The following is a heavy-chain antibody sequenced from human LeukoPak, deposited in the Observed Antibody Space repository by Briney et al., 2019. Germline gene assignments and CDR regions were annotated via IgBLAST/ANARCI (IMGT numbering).Heavy chain of an antibody. Sequence: SETLSLTCAVSGYSISSGYYWGWIRQPPGKGLEWIGSIYHSGSTYYNPSLKSRVTISVDTSKNQFSLKLSSVTAADTAVYYCARLREQYYYDSSGYPYLDYWGQGTLVTVSS. V-gene: IGHV4-38-2*01. CDR3: ARLREQYYYDSSGYPYLDY. D-gene: IGHD3-22*01. J-gene: IGHJ4*02. CDR1: GYSISSGYY. CDR2: IYHSGST.